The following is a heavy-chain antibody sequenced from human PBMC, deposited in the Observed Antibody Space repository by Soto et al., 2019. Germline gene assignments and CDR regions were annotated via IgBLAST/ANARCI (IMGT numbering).Heavy chain of an antibody. D-gene: IGHD2-2*01. J-gene: IGHJ5*02. V-gene: IGHV3-7*01. CDR2: IKQDGSEK. CDR1: GFTFSSYW. Sequence: GGFLRLSCAASGFTFSSYWMSWVRQAPGKGLEWVANIKQDGSEKYYVDSVKGRFTISRDNAKNSLYLQMNSLRAEDTAVYYCAREGGCSSTSCYSRLNWFDPWGQGTLVTVSS. CDR3: AREGGCSSTSCYSRLNWFDP.